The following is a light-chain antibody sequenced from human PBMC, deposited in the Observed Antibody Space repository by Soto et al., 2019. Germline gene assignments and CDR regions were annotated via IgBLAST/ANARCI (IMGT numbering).Light chain of an antibody. J-gene: IGKJ1*01. CDR2: GAS. Sequence: EIVMTQSPATLSVSPGERAPLSCRASQSVSSNLAWYQQEPGQAPRLLIYGASTRATGIPARFSGSGSGTEFTLTISSLQSEDFAVYYCQQYNNGWTFGQGTKVDIK. CDR3: QQYNNGWT. V-gene: IGKV3-15*01. CDR1: QSVSSN.